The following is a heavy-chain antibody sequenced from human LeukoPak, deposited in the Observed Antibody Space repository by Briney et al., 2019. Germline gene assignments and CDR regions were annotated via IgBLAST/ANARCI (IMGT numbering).Heavy chain of an antibody. CDR3: TSYGSGSSSHDY. Sequence: GGSLRLSGAASGFTFTNYWVGWVQRAPGRGLEWVANIKQDGSVKYYVDSVKGRFTISRDNAENSLYLQMNSLRVEDTAVYYCTSYGSGSSSHDYWGQGTLVTVSS. J-gene: IGHJ4*02. V-gene: IGHV3-7*01. CDR2: IKQDGSVK. D-gene: IGHD3-10*01. CDR1: GFTFTNYW.